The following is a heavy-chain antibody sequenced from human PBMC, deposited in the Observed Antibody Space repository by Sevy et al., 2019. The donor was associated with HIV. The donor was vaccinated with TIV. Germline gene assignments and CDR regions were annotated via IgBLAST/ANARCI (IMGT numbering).Heavy chain of an antibody. CDR1: GFSLNTSAVA. Sequence: SGPTLVNPTQTLTLTCTFSGFSLNTSAVAVGWIRQPPGKALEWLALIYWDDDKRYSPSLKSRLAVTKDTSKNQVVLTLTNIDLVDTATYYCAHTRTTWTLNCFDPWGQGILVTVSS. J-gene: IGHJ5*02. CDR3: AHTRTTWTLNCFDP. D-gene: IGHD1-1*01. CDR2: IYWDDDK. V-gene: IGHV2-5*02.